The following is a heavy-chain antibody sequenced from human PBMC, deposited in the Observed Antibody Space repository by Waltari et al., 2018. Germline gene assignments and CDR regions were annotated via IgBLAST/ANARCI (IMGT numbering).Heavy chain of an antibody. Sequence: EVQLVESGGGLVEPGMSLRLSCSVSGFTLDDYAIHLVRQAPGKGLEWVSGIVWNGGGTGYADSVKGRFTISRDKAKNTLYLQMDSLRADDTALYYCGKDLEPGGMGVWGQGTTLTVSS. V-gene: IGHV3-9*01. CDR2: IVWNGGGT. CDR1: GFTLDDYA. CDR3: GKDLEPGGMGV. J-gene: IGHJ6*02.